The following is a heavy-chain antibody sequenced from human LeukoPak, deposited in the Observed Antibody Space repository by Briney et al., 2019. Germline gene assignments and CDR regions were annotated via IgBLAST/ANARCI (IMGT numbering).Heavy chain of an antibody. CDR2: MNPNSGNT. CDR1: GYTFTSYD. CDR3: ARDLTVTHRRPRRYFQH. D-gene: IGHD4-17*01. J-gene: IGHJ1*01. V-gene: IGHV1-8*01. Sequence: ASVKVSCKASGYTFTSYDINWVRQATGQGLEWMGWMNPNSGNTGYAQKFQGRVTMTRNTSISTAYMELSSLRSEDTAVYYCARDLTVTHRRPRRYFQHWGQGTLVTVSS.